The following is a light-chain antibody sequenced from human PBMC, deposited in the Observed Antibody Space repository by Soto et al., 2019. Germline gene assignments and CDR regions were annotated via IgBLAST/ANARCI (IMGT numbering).Light chain of an antibody. V-gene: IGLV2-8*01. CDR3: SSFAGSNNFPYV. J-gene: IGLJ1*01. Sequence: LTQPPSASGSPGQSVTISCTGTSSDVGAYDYVSWYPQHPGKAPKLMIYEINKRPSGVPDRFSGSKSGNTASLTVSGLQAEDEADYYCSSFAGSNNFPYVFGTGTKVTVL. CDR2: EIN. CDR1: SSDVGAYDY.